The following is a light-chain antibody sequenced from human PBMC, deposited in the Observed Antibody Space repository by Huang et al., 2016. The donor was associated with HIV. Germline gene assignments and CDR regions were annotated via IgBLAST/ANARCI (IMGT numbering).Light chain of an antibody. CDR1: QSISSSF. V-gene: IGKV3-20*01. CDR2: CAS. Sequence: IVLTQSPGTLSLSPGARATLSCRASQSISSSFLAWFQQKPGQAPRLLIYCASSRAAGIPDRFGGSGSGTDFTLTINRLEPEDSAVYYCHQYGSSPPNTFGQGTKLEIK. J-gene: IGKJ2*01. CDR3: HQYGSSPPNT.